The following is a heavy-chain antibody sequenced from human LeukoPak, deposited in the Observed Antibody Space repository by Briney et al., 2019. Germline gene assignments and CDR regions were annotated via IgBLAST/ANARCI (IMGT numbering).Heavy chain of an antibody. CDR1: GFTFSSYV. Sequence: GGSLRLSCAASGFTFSSYVMHWVRQAPGKGLEWVAIISYDGSNEYYADSVKGRFTISRDNSKNTLYLQMNSLKSEDTAVYYCTTYGSGRKFDYWGQGILVTVSS. CDR2: ISYDGSNE. D-gene: IGHD3-10*01. CDR3: TTYGSGRKFDY. V-gene: IGHV3-30*04. J-gene: IGHJ4*02.